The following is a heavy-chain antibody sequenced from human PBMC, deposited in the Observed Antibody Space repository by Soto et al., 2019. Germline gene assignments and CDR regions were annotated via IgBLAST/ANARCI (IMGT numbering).Heavy chain of an antibody. D-gene: IGHD2-21*02. Sequence: QVQLQESGPGLVKPSETLSLTCTVSGGSISSYYWSWIRQPPGKGLEWIGYIYYSGSTNYNPSLKSRVTISVDTSKNQFSLKLSSVTAADTAVYYCAYGGNFIFDYWGQGTLVTVSS. CDR1: GGSISSYY. CDR2: IYYSGST. V-gene: IGHV4-59*01. CDR3: AYGGNFIFDY. J-gene: IGHJ4*02.